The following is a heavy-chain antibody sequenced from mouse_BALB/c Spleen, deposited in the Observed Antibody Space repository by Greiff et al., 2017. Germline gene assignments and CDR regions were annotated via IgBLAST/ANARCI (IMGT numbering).Heavy chain of an antibody. V-gene: IGHV1S135*01. CDR1: GYSFTSYY. CDR3: GRITNAMDY. Sequence: VQLKESGPELMKPGASVKISCKASGYSFTSYYMHWVKQSHGKSLEWIGYIDPFNGGTSYNQKFKGKATLTVDKSSSTAYMHLSSLTSEDSAVYYCGRITNAMDYWGQGTSVTVSS. J-gene: IGHJ4*01. CDR2: IDPFNGGT. D-gene: IGHD2-4*01.